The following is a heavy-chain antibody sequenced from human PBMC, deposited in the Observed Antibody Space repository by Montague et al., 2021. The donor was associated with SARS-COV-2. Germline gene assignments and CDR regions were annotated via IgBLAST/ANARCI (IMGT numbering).Heavy chain of an antibody. D-gene: IGHD3-10*01. CDR3: ARLRDGVVPSPILGVGPYYSYYFMDV. J-gene: IGHJ6*03. Sequence: SETLPLTCAVYGGSFSGYYWNWIRQPPGKGLEWIGEINHGGSTNYNPSLKSRLTISTDPSKNQFSLKLTSVAAADTAVYYCARLRDGVVPSPILGVGPYYSYYFMDVWGKGTTVTVSS. CDR1: GGSFSGYY. CDR2: INHGGST. V-gene: IGHV4-34*01.